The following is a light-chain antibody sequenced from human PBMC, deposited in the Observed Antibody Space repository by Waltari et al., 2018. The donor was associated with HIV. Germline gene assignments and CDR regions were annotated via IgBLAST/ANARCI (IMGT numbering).Light chain of an antibody. Sequence: QSALTQPASVSGSPGQSITISSTGPSSDVGGYNYVSWYQQHPGKAPKLMIYDVSNRPSGVSNRFSGSKSGNTASLTIYGLQAEDEADYYCSSYTSSSTVVFGGGTKLTVL. J-gene: IGLJ2*01. V-gene: IGLV2-14*03. CDR3: SSYTSSSTVV. CDR2: DVS. CDR1: SSDVGGYNY.